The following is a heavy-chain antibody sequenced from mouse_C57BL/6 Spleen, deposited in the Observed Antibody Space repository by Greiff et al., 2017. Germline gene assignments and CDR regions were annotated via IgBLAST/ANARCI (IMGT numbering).Heavy chain of an antibody. CDR2: INPNNGGT. J-gene: IGHJ2*01. CDR1: GYTFTDYY. CDR3: SRSHLFDY. Sequence: EVKLQQSGPELVKPGASVKISCKASGYTFTDYYMNWVKQSHGKSLEWIGDINPNNGGTSYNQKFKGKATLNVDKASRTAYMELRSLTSEYSAVYYCSRSHLFDYWGQGTTLTVSS. V-gene: IGHV1-26*01.